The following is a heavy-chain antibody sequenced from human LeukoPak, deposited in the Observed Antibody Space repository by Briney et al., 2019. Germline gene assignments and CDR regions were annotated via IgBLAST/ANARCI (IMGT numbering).Heavy chain of an antibody. D-gene: IGHD2-2*01. CDR1: GFTFESYA. J-gene: IGHJ4*02. V-gene: IGHV3-7*01. CDR3: ARGGDVYCTSATCLPFDL. CDR2: IQQDGSGK. Sequence: GGSLRLSCATSGFTFESYAMNWVRQAPGKGLEWVANIQQDGSGKTYVDSVKGRFTISRDSAKNALYLQMNSLRAEDTAVYYCARGGDVYCTSATCLPFDLWGQGTLVTVSS.